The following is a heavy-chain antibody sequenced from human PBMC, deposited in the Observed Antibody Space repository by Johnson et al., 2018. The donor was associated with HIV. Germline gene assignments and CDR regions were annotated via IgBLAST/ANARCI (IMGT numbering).Heavy chain of an antibody. J-gene: IGHJ3*02. Sequence: EVQLVESGGGVVQPGGSLRLSCAASGFTFDDYAMHWVRQAPGKGLEWVSSINWNGGSTGYGDSVKGRFTISRDNAKNSLYLQMNSLRPEDTALYYCAKDLFQQSSDAFDIGRQGTLVTVSS. CDR2: INWNGGST. D-gene: IGHD6-13*01. CDR3: AKDLFQQSSDAFDI. CDR1: GFTFDDYA. V-gene: IGHV3-9*01.